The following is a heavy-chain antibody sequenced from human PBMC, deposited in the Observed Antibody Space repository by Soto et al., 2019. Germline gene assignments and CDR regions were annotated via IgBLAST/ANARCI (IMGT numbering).Heavy chain of an antibody. CDR2: VRSKGNNYAT. J-gene: IGHJ2*01. V-gene: IGHV3-73*02. CDR3: ARFSASENWYFDL. Sequence: EVQLVESGGGLVQPGGPLKLSCAASGFTFSVSAMHWVRQASGKGLEWVGRVRSKGNNYATTYAASVKGRFTISRDDSKNTAYLQMNSLKTEDTAVYFCARFSASENWYFDLWGRGTLVTVSS. CDR1: GFTFSVSA. D-gene: IGHD5-12*01.